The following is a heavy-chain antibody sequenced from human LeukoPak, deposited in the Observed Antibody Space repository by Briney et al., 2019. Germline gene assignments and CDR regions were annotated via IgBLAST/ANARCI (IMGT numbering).Heavy chain of an antibody. CDR3: ARYGGGFDY. V-gene: IGHV5-10-1*01. D-gene: IGHD4-23*01. J-gene: IGHJ4*02. CDR1: GYSFSSYW. Sequence: GESLKISCKGSGYSFSSYWISWVRQMPGKGLEWMGRIDPSGSYTEYSPSFQGRVTISVDKSISLAYLQWSSLKASDTAMYYCARYGGGFDYWGQGTQVTVSS. CDR2: IDPSGSYT.